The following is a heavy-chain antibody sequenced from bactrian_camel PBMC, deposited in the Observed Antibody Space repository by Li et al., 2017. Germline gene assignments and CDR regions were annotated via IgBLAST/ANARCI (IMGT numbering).Heavy chain of an antibody. Sequence: VQLVESGGGSAQAGGSLRLSCVVAEFSKNTKCMGWFRQAPGKDLKDREGVAAADLGGGRENYADSVKGRFAVSQDSAGNTVTVYLQMNSLKPEDTALYYCAGRDDDVCHERYDRTWFGGDWGQGTQVTVS. J-gene: IGHJ4*01. V-gene: IGHV3S40*01. D-gene: IGHD6*01. CDR2: ADLGGGRE. CDR3: AGRDDDVCHERYDRTWFGGD. CDR1: EFSKNTKC.